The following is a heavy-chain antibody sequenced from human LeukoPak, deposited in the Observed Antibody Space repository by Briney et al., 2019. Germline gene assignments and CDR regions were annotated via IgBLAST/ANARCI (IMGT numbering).Heavy chain of an antibody. D-gene: IGHD2-15*01. CDR2: IYPGDSDT. Sequence: GESLKISCKGSGYSFTSYWIGWVRQMPGKGLEWMGSIYPGDSDTRYSPSFQGQVTISADKSISTAYLQWSSLKASDTAMYYCARHVVVVAATPRNWFDPWGQGTLVTVSS. J-gene: IGHJ5*02. CDR1: GYSFTSYW. CDR3: ARHVVVVAATPRNWFDP. V-gene: IGHV5-51*01.